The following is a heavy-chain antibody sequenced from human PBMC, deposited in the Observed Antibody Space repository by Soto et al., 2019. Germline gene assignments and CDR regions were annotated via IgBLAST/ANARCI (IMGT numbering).Heavy chain of an antibody. V-gene: IGHV4-34*01. CDR2: INHSGST. J-gene: IGHJ1*01. CDR3: ARGRVVHGSIAVAGTAFQH. CDR1: GGSFSGYY. Sequence: PSETLSLTCAVYGGSFSGYYWSWIRQPPRKGLEWIGEINHSGSTNYNPSLKSRVTISVDTSKNQFSLKLSSVTAADTAVYFCARGRVVHGSIAVAGTAFQHWGQGTLVTVSS. D-gene: IGHD6-19*01.